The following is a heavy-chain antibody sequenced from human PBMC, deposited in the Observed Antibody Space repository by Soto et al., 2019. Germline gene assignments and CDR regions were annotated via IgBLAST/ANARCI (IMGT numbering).Heavy chain of an antibody. V-gene: IGHV4-34*01. J-gene: IGHJ6*03. CDR1: GGSFSGYY. CDR3: AIGGEGLGSYYYCMDV. D-gene: IGHD3-10*01. Sequence: QVQLQQWGAGLLKPSETLSLTCAVYGGSFSGYYWSWIRQPPGKGLEWIGEINHSGSSNTNPSLESRVTISVDTSKKQFSLKLSSMTAADTAVYYCAIGGEGLGSYYYCMDVWGKGTTVTVSS. CDR2: INHSGSS.